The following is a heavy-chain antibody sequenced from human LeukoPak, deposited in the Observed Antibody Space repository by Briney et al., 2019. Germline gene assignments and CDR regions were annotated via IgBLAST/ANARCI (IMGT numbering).Heavy chain of an antibody. D-gene: IGHD5-18*01. CDR3: ARSLGYSYFDY. CDR1: GGSISSYY. Sequence: SETLSLTCTVSGGSISSYYWSWIRQPAGKGLEWIGRIYTSGSTYYNPSLKSRITISVDTSKNQFSLRLRSVTAADTAVYYCARSLGYSYFDYWGQGTLVTVSS. V-gene: IGHV4-4*07. CDR2: IYTSGST. J-gene: IGHJ4*02.